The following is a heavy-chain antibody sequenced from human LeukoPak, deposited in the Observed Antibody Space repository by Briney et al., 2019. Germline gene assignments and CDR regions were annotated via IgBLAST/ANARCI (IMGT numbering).Heavy chain of an antibody. CDR2: IYYSGST. J-gene: IGHJ2*01. CDR1: GGSVSSGSYH. CDR3: ARSSIGDWYFDL. V-gene: IGHV4-61*01. Sequence: PSETLSLTCTVSGGSVSSGSYHWSWIRQLPGKGLEWVGYIYYSGSTNYSPSLKSRVTISVDTSKDEFSLKLNSVTAADTAVYFCARSSIGDWYFDLWGRGTLVTVSS. D-gene: IGHD6-6*01.